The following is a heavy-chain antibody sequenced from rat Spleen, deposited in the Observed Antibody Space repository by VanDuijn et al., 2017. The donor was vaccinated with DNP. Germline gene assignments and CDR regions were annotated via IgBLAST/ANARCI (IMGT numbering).Heavy chain of an antibody. Sequence: EVQLVESGGGLVQPGRSLKLSCAASGFTFNNHDMAWVRQAPTKGLEWVASINTGGDSTYYRDSLKGRFTISRDNAKNTLYLQMNSLRSEDTATYYCARYYDVYAMDAWGQGTSVTVSS. CDR1: GFTFNNHD. CDR3: ARYYDVYAMDA. D-gene: IGHD1-12*01. J-gene: IGHJ4*01. V-gene: IGHV5S13*01. CDR2: INTGGDST.